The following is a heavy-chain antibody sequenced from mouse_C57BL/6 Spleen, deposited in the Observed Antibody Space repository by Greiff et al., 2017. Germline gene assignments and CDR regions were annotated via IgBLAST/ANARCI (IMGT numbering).Heavy chain of an antibody. CDR3: ARHWRYGYDIYAMDY. CDR1: GFTFSSYT. D-gene: IGHD2-2*01. CDR2: ISGGGGNT. V-gene: IGHV5-9*01. Sequence: EVQLVESGGGLVKPGGSLKLSCAASGFTFSSYTMSWVRQTPEKRLEWVATISGGGGNTYYPDSVKGRFNISRDNAKNTLYLQMGSLRSEDTALYYCARHWRYGYDIYAMDYWGQGTSVTVSS. J-gene: IGHJ4*01.